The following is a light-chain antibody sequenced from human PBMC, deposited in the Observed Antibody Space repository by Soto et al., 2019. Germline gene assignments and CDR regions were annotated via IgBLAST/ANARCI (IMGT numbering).Light chain of an antibody. CDR2: EVS. CDR1: SSDVGAYNY. CDR3: SSITGSSTPVV. J-gene: IGLJ2*01. V-gene: IGLV2-14*01. Sequence: QSVLTQPPSASGSPGQSVTISCTGTSSDVGAYNYVSWYQSHPGKAPELLIYEVSHRPSGVSSRFSGSKSGNVASLTISGLQTEDEADYYCSSITGSSTPVVFGGGTKVTVL.